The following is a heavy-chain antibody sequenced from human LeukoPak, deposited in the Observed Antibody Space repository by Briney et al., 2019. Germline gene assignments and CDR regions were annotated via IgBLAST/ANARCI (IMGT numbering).Heavy chain of an antibody. CDR2: IKQDGSHK. CDR3: AREGYYDSSGFIL. CDR1: GFTLRSNW. J-gene: IGHJ4*02. Sequence: GGSLRLSCAASGFTLRSNWMSWVRQAPGKGLEWVANIKQDGSHKNYADSVKGRFTISRDNAKNSLYLQMNSLRAEDTAVYYCAREGYYDSSGFILWGQGTLVTVSS. D-gene: IGHD3-22*01. V-gene: IGHV3-7*01.